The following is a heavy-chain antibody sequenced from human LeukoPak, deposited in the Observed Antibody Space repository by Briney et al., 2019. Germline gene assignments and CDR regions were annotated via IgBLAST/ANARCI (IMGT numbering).Heavy chain of an antibody. CDR1: GFTFSSYW. D-gene: IGHD6-6*01. J-gene: IGHJ3*02. Sequence: GGSLRLSCAASGFTFSSYWMSWVRQAPGKGLEWVSVIYSGGSTYYADSVKGRFTISRDNSKNTLYLQMNSLRAEDTAVYYCARATGYSSSSGAFDIWGQGTMVTVSS. CDR2: IYSGGST. V-gene: IGHV3-53*01. CDR3: ARATGYSSSSGAFDI.